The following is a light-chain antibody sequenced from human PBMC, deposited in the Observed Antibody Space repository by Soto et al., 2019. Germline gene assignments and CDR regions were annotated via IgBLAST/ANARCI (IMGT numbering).Light chain of an antibody. CDR2: RSS. CDR1: QTINNW. J-gene: IGKJ1*01. Sequence: DIQMTQSPSTLSASVGDRLVITCRASQTINNWLAWYQQKPGKAPKLLIYRSSSLESGVPPRFSGSGSGTEFTLTVSSLQPEDFASYYCQHYDSFPWTFGHGTKVEIK. CDR3: QHYDSFPWT. V-gene: IGKV1-5*03.